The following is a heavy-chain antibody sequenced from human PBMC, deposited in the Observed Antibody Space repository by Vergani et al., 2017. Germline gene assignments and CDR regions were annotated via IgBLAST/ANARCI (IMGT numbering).Heavy chain of an antibody. V-gene: IGHV1-46*02. D-gene: IGHD2-21*01. CDR3: ARSIGYCAGATCRAYYFDH. CDR1: GYIFKNYY. J-gene: IGHJ5*02. Sequence: QGQLAQSGAEVRKPGASVTVSCTASGYIFKNYYIHWLRQAPGQAFEWMGILNPTTGHTTSAQKFMGRVDMTRDPSTDTSTRTVQMTLSSLRSEDTAVYYCARSIGYCAGATCRAYYFDHGGQGTRVTVSS. CDR2: LNPTTGHT.